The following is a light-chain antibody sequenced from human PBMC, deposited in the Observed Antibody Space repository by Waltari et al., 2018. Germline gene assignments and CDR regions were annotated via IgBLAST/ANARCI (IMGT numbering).Light chain of an antibody. CDR3: AAWDDSLSGPV. CDR2: YDD. Sequence: QSVLTQPPSVSEAPRQRVPISCSGSSSNIGNNAVTWYQQLPGKAPKLLIYYDDLLPSGVSDRFSGSKSGTSASLAISGLQSEDEADYYCAAWDDSLSGPVFGGGTKLTVL. J-gene: IGLJ2*01. V-gene: IGLV1-36*01. CDR1: SSNIGNNA.